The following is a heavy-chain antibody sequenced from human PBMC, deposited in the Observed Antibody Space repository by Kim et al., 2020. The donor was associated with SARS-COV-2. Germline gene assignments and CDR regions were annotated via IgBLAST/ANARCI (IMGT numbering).Heavy chain of an antibody. J-gene: IGHJ6*02. V-gene: IGHV4-59*13. D-gene: IGHD3-3*01. CDR2: IYYSGST. CDR3: ARGMSHITIFGVVITGGRYYYGMDV. Sequence: SETLSLTCTVSGGSISSYYWSWIRQPPGKGLEWIGYIYYSGSTNYNPSLKSRGTISVDTSKNQFSLKLSSGTAADTAAYYCARGMSHITIFGVVITGGRYYYGMDVWGQGTTVTVSS. CDR1: GGSISSYY.